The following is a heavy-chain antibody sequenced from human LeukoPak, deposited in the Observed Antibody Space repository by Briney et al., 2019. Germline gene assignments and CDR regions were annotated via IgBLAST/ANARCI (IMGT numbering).Heavy chain of an antibody. D-gene: IGHD1-26*01. V-gene: IGHV4-59*08. Sequence: SETLSLTCTVSGGSISSYYWSWIRQPPGKGLEWIGYIYYSGSTNYNPSLKSRVTISVDTSKNQFSLKLSSVTAADPAVYYCARQLVGATPGVYLDYWGQGTLVTVS. CDR1: GGSISSYY. J-gene: IGHJ4*02. CDR3: ARQLVGATPGVYLDY. CDR2: IYYSGST.